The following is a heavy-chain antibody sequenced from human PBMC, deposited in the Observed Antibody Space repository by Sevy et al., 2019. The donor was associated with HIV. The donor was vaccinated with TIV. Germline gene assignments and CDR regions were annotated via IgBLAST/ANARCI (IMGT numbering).Heavy chain of an antibody. CDR1: GESFSSYY. V-gene: IGHV4-34*01. J-gene: IGHJ6*02. D-gene: IGHD6-25*01. CDR3: AVRRRLVIPGVVRRRDQFFFYGMAV. CDR2: INRSGTT. Sequence: SETLSLTCAVYGESFSSYYWSWIRQSPGKGLEWIGEINRSGTTNYHPSLKSRVSISADTSKNQFSLKLTSVTAADTGVYYCAVRRRLVIPGVVRRRDQFFFYGMAVWGQGTTVTVSS.